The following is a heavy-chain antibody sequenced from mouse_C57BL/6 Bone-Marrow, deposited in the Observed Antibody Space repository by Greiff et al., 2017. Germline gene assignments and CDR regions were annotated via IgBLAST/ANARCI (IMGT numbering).Heavy chain of an antibody. CDR2: IYYSGTI. Sequence: EVQGVESGPGLVKPSQTVFLTCTVTGISITTGNYRWSWIRQFPGNKLEWIGYIYYSGTITYNPSLTSRTTITRDTPKNQFFLEMNSLTAEDTATYYCARSPSYYGSSLWSFDVWGTGTAVTVSS. V-gene: IGHV3-5*01. CDR1: GISITTGNYR. D-gene: IGHD1-1*01. CDR3: ARSPSYYGSSLWSFDV. J-gene: IGHJ1*03.